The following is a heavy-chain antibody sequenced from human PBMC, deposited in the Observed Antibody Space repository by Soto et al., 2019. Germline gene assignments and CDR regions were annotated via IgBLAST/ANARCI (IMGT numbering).Heavy chain of an antibody. CDR2: IYYSGST. V-gene: IGHV4-59*08. Sequence: SETLSLTCTVSGGSISSYYWSWIRQPPGKGLEWIGYIYYSGSTNYNPSLKSRVTISVDTSKNQFSLKLSSVTAADTAVYYCARVFCSSTSCYGAYYFAYWGQGTLVTVSS. J-gene: IGHJ4*02. CDR3: ARVFCSSTSCYGAYYFAY. CDR1: GGSISSYY. D-gene: IGHD2-2*01.